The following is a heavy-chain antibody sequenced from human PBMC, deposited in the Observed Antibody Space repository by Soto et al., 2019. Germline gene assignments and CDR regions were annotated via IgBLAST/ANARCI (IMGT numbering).Heavy chain of an antibody. J-gene: IGHJ5*02. D-gene: IGHD6-25*01. Sequence: SETLSLTCTVSGGSISSYYWSWIRQPPGKGLEWIGYIYYSGSTNYNPSLKSRVTISVDTSKNQFSLRLSSVTAADTAVYYCARPHGGSSGWDNWFDPWGQGTLVTVSS. CDR1: GGSISSYY. V-gene: IGHV4-59*01. CDR3: ARPHGGSSGWDNWFDP. CDR2: IYYSGST.